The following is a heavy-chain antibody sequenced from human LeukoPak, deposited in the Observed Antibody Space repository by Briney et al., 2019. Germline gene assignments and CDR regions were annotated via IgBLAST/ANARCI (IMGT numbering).Heavy chain of an antibody. Sequence: GGSLRLSCAVSGFPFTTYNMNWVRQAPGKGLEWVSYIDSSSSTIYYADSVKGRFTVSRDNAKNSLDLQMNSLRSEDTAVYYCVRERGISFYFDYWGQGTLVTVSS. J-gene: IGHJ4*02. CDR2: IDSSSSTI. V-gene: IGHV3-48*01. CDR3: VRERGISFYFDY. D-gene: IGHD2/OR15-2a*01. CDR1: GFPFTTYN.